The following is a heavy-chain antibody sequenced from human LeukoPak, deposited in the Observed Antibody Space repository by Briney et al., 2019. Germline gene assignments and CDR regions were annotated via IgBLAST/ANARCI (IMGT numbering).Heavy chain of an antibody. V-gene: IGHV1-2*02. Sequence: GASVKVSCKASGYTFTDYYMHWVRQAPGQGLEWMGWINPNSGGTNYAQKFQGRVTMTRDTSISTAYMELSRLRSDDTAVYYCARVWNTVTTGPFDLWGRGTLVTVSS. D-gene: IGHD4-17*01. CDR1: GYTFTDYY. J-gene: IGHJ2*01. CDR3: ARVWNTVTTGPFDL. CDR2: INPNSGGT.